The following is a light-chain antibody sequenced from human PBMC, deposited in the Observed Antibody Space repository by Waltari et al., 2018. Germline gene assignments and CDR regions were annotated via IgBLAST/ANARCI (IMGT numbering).Light chain of an antibody. Sequence: EIVLTQSPATPSLSPGERATLSCRASQSVSSYVAWYQQKPGQAPRLLIYDASNRATGIPARFSGSGSGTDFTLTISSLEPEDFAVYYCQQRSNWPPLTFGGGTKVEIK. CDR3: QQRSNWPPLT. V-gene: IGKV3-11*01. J-gene: IGKJ4*01. CDR1: QSVSSY. CDR2: DAS.